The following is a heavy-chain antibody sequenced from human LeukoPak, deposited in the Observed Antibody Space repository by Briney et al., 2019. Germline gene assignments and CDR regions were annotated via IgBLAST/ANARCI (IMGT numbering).Heavy chain of an antibody. D-gene: IGHD1-26*01. J-gene: IGHJ4*02. CDR3: AKDMLVGALDY. Sequence: GGSLRLSCAASGFTFDDYAMHWVRQAPGKGLEWVSGISWNSGSIGYADSVKGRFTISRDNAKNSLYLRMNSLRAEDTALYYCAKDMLVGALDYWGQGTLVTVSS. CDR1: GFTFDDYA. V-gene: IGHV3-9*01. CDR2: ISWNSGSI.